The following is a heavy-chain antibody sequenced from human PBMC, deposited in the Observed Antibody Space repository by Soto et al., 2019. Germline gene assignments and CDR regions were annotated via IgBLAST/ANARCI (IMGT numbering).Heavy chain of an antibody. D-gene: IGHD6-19*01. V-gene: IGHV1-58*01. J-gene: IGHJ6*02. CDR2: IVVGSGNT. CDR1: GCPCTSSA. CDR3: AAGAGGGYVPLYGMEV. Sequence: QMQLVQSGPEVKKPGTSVNVYCKASGCPCTSSAVQWVRQARGPRLEWIGWIVVGSGNTNYAQKFQGRVTITRDMSTSTAYMELSSMRSEDTAVDYCAAGAGGGYVPLYGMEVWGQGTTVTVSS.